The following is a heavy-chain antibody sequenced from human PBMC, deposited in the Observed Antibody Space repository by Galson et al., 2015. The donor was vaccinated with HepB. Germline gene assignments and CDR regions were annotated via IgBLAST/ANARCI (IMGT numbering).Heavy chain of an antibody. CDR1: GFTFSDFY. D-gene: IGHD1-1*01. CDR3: RMPTRQPAS. J-gene: IGHJ5*02. V-gene: IGHV3-11*01. Sequence: SLRLSCAASGFTFSDFYLSWFRQAPGKGLEYISYITGGGSDVQYADSVKGRFTTSRDNAKNTLYLQMNNLRGEDTAVYYCRMPTRQPASWGQGTLVTVSS. CDR2: ITGGGSDV.